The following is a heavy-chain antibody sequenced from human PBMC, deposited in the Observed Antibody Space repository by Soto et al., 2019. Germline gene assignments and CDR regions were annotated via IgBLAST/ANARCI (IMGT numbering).Heavy chain of an antibody. CDR3: ARWVGGSMYDNSGKYDS. D-gene: IGHD3-22*01. CDR1: GFTFSSNG. J-gene: IGHJ5*01. CDR2: VAYDGSKT. V-gene: IGHV3-30*03. Sequence: QVQLVEPGGGVVQPGRSLRLTCAASGFTFSSNGMQWVRQAPGKGLEWVALVAYDGSKTYYGVSVRGRFTISRDNSENTLYLQMIILRAEDTAVYYCARWVGGSMYDNSGKYDSWGQGTLVTVSS.